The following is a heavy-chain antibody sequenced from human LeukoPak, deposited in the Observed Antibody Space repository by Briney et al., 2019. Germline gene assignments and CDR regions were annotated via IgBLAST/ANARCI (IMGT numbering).Heavy chain of an antibody. J-gene: IGHJ6*03. D-gene: IGHD2-2*01. CDR3: TRTRYCSSTSCSPPYYYMDV. Sequence: GGSLRLSCAASGFTFSGSAMHWVRQASGKGLEWVGRIRSKANSYATAYAASVKGRFTISRDDSKNTAYLQMNSLKTEDTAVYYCTRTRYCSSTSCSPPYYYMDVWGKGTTVTISS. CDR2: IRSKANSYAT. V-gene: IGHV3-73*01. CDR1: GFTFSGSA.